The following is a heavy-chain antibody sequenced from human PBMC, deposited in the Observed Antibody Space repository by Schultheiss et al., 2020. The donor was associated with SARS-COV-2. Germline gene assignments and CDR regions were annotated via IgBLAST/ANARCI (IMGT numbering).Heavy chain of an antibody. J-gene: IGHJ5*02. CDR3: ARTGTSWFDP. V-gene: IGHV4-34*01. CDR1: GVSFSGYY. D-gene: IGHD2-2*01. Sequence: SETLSLTCAVYGVSFSGYYWSWIRQPPGKGLEWIGEINHSGSTNYNPSLKSRVTISVDTSKNQFSLKLSSVTAADTAVYYCARTGTSWFDPWGQGTLVTVSS. CDR2: INHSGST.